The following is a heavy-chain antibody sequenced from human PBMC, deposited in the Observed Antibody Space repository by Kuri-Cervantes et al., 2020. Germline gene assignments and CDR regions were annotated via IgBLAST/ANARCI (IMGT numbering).Heavy chain of an antibody. CDR1: GFTFDDYA. V-gene: IGHV3-9*01. J-gene: IGHJ3*02. Sequence: LSLTCAASGFTFDDYAMHWVRQAPGKGLEWVSGISWNSGSIGYADSVKGRFTISRDNAKNSLYLQMNSLRAEDTALYYCARNYDYVWGSYKDAFDIWGQGTMVTVSS. D-gene: IGHD3-16*01. CDR3: ARNYDYVWGSYKDAFDI. CDR2: ISWNSGSI.